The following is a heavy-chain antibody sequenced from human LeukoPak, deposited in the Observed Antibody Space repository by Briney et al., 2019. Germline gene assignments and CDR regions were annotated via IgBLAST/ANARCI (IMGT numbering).Heavy chain of an antibody. CDR2: VYYGGST. V-gene: IGHV4-39*01. CDR3: ARGYSSY. Sequence: MPSETLSLTCTVSGGSISSSSYYWGWIRQPPGRGLEWIGSVYYGGSTYYNPSLKSRVTISVDTSKNQFSLKLSSVTAADTAVYYCARGYSSYWGQGTLVTVSS. D-gene: IGHD6-19*01. CDR1: GGSISSSSYY. J-gene: IGHJ4*02.